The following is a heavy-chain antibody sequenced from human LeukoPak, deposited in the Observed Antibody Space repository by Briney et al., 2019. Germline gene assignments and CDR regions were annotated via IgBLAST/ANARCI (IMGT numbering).Heavy chain of an antibody. V-gene: IGHV3-13*05. CDR3: ARGAPSTVLRYFDWPLDY. D-gene: IGHD3-9*01. CDR1: GFTFSSYD. CDR2: IGTAGDP. Sequence: GGSLRLSCAASGFTFSSYDMHWVRQATGKGLEWVSAIGTAGDPYYPSSVKGRFTISRENAKNSLYLQMNSLRAGDTAVYYCARGAPSTVLRYFDWPLDYWGQGTLVTVSS. J-gene: IGHJ4*02.